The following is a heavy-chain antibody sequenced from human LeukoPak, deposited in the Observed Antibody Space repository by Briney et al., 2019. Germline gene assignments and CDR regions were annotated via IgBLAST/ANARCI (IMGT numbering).Heavy chain of an antibody. J-gene: IGHJ6*02. V-gene: IGHV1-69*04. CDR3: ARDSDGYCSSTSCYSHYYYYGMDV. Sequence: SVKVSCKASGGTFSSYAISWVRQAPGQGLEWMERIIPILGIANYAQKFQGRVTITADKSTSTAYMELSSLRSEDTAVYYCARDSDGYCSSTSCYSHYYYYGMDVWGQGTTVTVSS. D-gene: IGHD2-2*03. CDR2: IIPILGIA. CDR1: GGTFSSYA.